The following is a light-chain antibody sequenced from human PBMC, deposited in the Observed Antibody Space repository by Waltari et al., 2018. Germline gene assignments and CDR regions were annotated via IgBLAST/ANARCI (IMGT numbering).Light chain of an antibody. CDR3: LQHKSYPWT. CDR1: QGISNY. Sequence: DIQMTQSPSAMSASVGDRVTITCRANQGISNYLTWFQQKPGKVPERLIYGASSLQSGVPSRFSGSGSGTEFTLTISSLQREDVATYYCLQHKSYPWTFGQGTKVDIK. J-gene: IGKJ1*01. CDR2: GAS. V-gene: IGKV1-17*03.